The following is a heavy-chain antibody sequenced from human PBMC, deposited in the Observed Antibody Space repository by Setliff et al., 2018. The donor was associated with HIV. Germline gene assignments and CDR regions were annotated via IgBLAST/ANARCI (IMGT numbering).Heavy chain of an antibody. D-gene: IGHD3-10*01. CDR2: IRHTGST. V-gene: IGHV4-59*01. J-gene: IGHJ4*02. CDR1: GGSITNYY. Sequence: SETLSLTCSVSGGSITNYYRGWIRQSPGKGLEWIGFIRHTGSTSYNPSLKSREIISTDTRNHFSLNLYSITAADTAVYYCARYRSGDTDISLDYWGQGALVTVSS. CDR3: ARYRSGDTDISLDY.